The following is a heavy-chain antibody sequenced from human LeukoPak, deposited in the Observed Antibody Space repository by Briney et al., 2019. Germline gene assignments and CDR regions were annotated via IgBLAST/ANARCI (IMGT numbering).Heavy chain of an antibody. CDR2: ISGSGGST. J-gene: IGHJ3*01. V-gene: IGHV3-23*01. CDR1: GFTFSSYA. Sequence: GGSLRLSCAASGFTFSSYAMSWVRQAPGKGLEWVSAISGSGGSTYYADSVKGRFTISRDSSKNTLYLQMNSLRAEDTALYYCARGLGDSLTGNDLLDVWGLGTMVIVSS. CDR3: ARGLGDSLTGNDLLDV. D-gene: IGHD3-9*01.